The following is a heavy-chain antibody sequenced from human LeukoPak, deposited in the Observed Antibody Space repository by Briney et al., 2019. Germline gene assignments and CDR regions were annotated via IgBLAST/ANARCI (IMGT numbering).Heavy chain of an antibody. V-gene: IGHV4-59*08. CDR1: GDSISSYY. CDR3: ARHIGGGIEDMDV. J-gene: IGHJ6*03. D-gene: IGHD3-16*02. CDR2: IYVTGT. Sequence: SETLSLTCTVPGDSISSYYWSWIRQSPGKGLEWIGYIYVTGTRYNPYLQSRVTISVDRSRNQFFLKMSSVTAADTAVYYCARHIGGGIEDMDVWGKGTKVIVSS.